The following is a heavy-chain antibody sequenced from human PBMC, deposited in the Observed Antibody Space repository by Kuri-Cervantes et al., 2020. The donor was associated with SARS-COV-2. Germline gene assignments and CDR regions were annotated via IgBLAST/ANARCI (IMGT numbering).Heavy chain of an antibody. V-gene: IGHV3-23*01. Sequence: GESLKISCAASGFTFSSYAMSWVRQAPGKGLEWVSGISGSGGSTYYADSVKGRFTISRDNAKNSLYLQMNILRAEDTAIYYCARGAANYYMDVWGTGTTVTVSS. J-gene: IGHJ6*03. CDR1: GFTFSSYA. D-gene: IGHD3-16*01. CDR2: ISGSGGST. CDR3: ARGAANYYMDV.